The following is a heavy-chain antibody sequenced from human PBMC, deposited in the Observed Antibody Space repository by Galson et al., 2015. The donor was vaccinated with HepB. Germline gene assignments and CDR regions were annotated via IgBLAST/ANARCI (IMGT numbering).Heavy chain of an antibody. CDR2: IIPIFGTS. CDR3: GRVKLDGSSALGYYFDY. V-gene: IGHV1-69*13. Sequence: SVKVSCKASGGTFTSYAITWVRQAPGQGLEWMGGIIPIFGTSTYAQKFQGRVTITADESTSTAYMELSSLRSEDTAVYYCGRVKLDGSSALGYYFDYWGQGTLVTVSS. D-gene: IGHD6-6*01. CDR1: GGTFTSYA. J-gene: IGHJ4*02.